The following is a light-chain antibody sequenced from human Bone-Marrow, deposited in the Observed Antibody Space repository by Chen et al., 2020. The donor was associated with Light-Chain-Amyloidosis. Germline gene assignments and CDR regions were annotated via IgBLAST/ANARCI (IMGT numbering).Light chain of an antibody. V-gene: IGKV3-20*01. CDR3: QQYGTSPIT. CDR2: GSS. Sequence: EIVLTQSPGTLSLSPGEGANLSCRASQTISSNYLTWYQQKFGQAPRLLIYGSSSRATGIPDRFTGSGSGTDFTLTINRLEPEDVAMYYCQQYGTSPITFGGGTKVEIK. CDR1: QTISSNY. J-gene: IGKJ4*01.